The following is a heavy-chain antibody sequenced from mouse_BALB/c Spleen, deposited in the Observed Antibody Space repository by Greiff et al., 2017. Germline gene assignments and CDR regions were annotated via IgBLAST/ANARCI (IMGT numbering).Heavy chain of an antibody. CDR3: TRLYYDYDERDYYAMDY. V-gene: IGHV1-15*01. CDR2: IDPETGGT. D-gene: IGHD2-4*01. J-gene: IGHJ4*01. Sequence: VQLQQSGAELVRPGASVTLSFTASGYTFTDYEMHWVKQTPVHGLEWIGAIDPETGGTAYNQKFKGKATLTADKSSSTAYMELRSLTSEDSAVYYGTRLYYDYDERDYYAMDYWGQGTSVTVSS. CDR1: GYTFTDYE.